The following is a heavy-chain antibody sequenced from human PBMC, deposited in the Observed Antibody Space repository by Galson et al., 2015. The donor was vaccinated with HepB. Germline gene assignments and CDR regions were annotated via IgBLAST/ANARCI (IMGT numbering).Heavy chain of an antibody. CDR2: VSFGGNNI. Sequence: SLRLSCAASGFTFSDHAMHWVRQAPGKGLEWVAVVSFGGNNIHYADSVKGRFTVSRENSKNMLYLQMNSLRLEDTAIYYCAKDGGSGLRYLEWVVSGNYFDHWGQGSLVTVSS. CDR1: GFTFSDHA. CDR3: AKDGGSGLRYLEWVVSGNYFDH. J-gene: IGHJ4*02. V-gene: IGHV3-30*04. D-gene: IGHD3-3*01.